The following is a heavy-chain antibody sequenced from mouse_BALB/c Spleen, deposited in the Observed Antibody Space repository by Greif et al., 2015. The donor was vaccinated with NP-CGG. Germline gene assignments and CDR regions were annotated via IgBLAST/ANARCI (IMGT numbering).Heavy chain of an antibody. D-gene: IGHD2-1*01. CDR3: NYYYGNYGFAY. V-gene: IGHV14-4*02. CDR1: GFNIKDYY. J-gene: IGHJ3*01. CDR2: IDPENGDT. Sequence: EVQLQQSGAELVRSGASVKLSCTASGFNIKDYYMHWVKQRPEQGLEWIGWIDPENGDTEYAPKFQGKATMTADTSSNTAYLQLSSLTSEDTAVYYCNYYYGNYGFAYWGQGTLVTVSA.